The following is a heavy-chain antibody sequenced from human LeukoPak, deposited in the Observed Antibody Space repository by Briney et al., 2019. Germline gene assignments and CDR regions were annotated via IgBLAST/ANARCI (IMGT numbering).Heavy chain of an antibody. Sequence: GGSLRLSCAASGFTFSSYTMNWVRQAPGKGLEWVSGISSSGSYIYYVNSVKGRFITSRDNAKNSLYLQMNSLRAEDTAMYHCARDTTSGSHFPLDYWGQGTLVTVSS. J-gene: IGHJ4*02. CDR1: GFTFSSYT. D-gene: IGHD3-10*01. CDR2: ISSSGSYI. CDR3: ARDTTSGSHFPLDY. V-gene: IGHV3-21*01.